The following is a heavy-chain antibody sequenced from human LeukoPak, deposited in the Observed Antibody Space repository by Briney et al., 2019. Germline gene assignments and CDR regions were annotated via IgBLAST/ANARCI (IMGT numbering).Heavy chain of an antibody. CDR3: ARDLYYDFWSGYRRGYYYYYMDV. V-gene: IGHV3-30*04. CDR2: ISYDGSNK. Sequence: GGSLRLSCAASGFTFSRYAMSWVRQAPGKGLEWVAVISYDGSNKYYADSVKGRFTISRDNSKNTLYLQMNSLRAEDTAVYYCARDLYYDFWSGYRRGYYYYYMDVWGKGTTVTVSS. J-gene: IGHJ6*03. CDR1: GFTFSRYA. D-gene: IGHD3-3*01.